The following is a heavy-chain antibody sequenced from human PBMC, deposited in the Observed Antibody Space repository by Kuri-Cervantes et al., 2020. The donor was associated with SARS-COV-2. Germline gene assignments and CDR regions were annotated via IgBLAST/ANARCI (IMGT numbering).Heavy chain of an antibody. CDR2: ISYDGSNK. CDR3: ARGGGYDFWSGFDY. Sequence: GGTLSLSCAASGFTFSSYAMHWVRQAPGKGLEWVAVISYDGSNKYYADSVKGRFTISRDNSKNRLYLQMDSLRAEDTAVYYCARGGGYDFWSGFDYWGQGTLVTVSS. CDR1: GFTFSSYA. V-gene: IGHV3-30-3*01. D-gene: IGHD3-3*01. J-gene: IGHJ4*02.